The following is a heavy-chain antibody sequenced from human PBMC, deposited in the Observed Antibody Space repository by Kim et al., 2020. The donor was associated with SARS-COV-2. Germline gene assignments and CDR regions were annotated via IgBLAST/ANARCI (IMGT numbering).Heavy chain of an antibody. Sequence: FQGRVTITADESTSTAYMELSSLRSEDTAVYYCASRGMVLGSGSFYGMDVWGQGTTVTVSS. CDR3: ASRGMVLGSGSFYGMDV. J-gene: IGHJ6*02. D-gene: IGHD3-10*01. V-gene: IGHV1-69*01.